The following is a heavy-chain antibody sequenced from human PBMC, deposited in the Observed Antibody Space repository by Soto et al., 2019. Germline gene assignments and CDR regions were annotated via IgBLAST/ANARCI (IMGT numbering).Heavy chain of an antibody. V-gene: IGHV4-34*01. Sequence: QVQLQQWGAGLLKPSETLSLACAVYGGSLSGYHWSWIRQSPGKGLEWNGEINHSGGTNYNPSLKRRVTISLDTSIMLFSLKVNSVTAASTAVYYCARGLWDMLSFGGILNLFYYYYMVVWGKGTAVTVSS. D-gene: IGHD3-16*01. J-gene: IGHJ6*03. CDR1: GGSLSGYH. CDR2: INHSGGT. CDR3: ARGLWDMLSFGGILNLFYYYYMVV.